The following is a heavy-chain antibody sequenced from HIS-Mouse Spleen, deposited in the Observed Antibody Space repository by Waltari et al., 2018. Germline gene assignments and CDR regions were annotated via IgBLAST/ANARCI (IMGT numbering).Heavy chain of an antibody. CDR1: GFTFSTSS. Sequence: EVQLVESGGGLVKPGGSLRLSCAASGFTFSTSSMPWVRQAPGKGLEWVSSISSSSSYIYYADSVKGRFTISRDNAKNSLYLQMNSLRAEDTAVYYCASLYYDILTGYYRDYWGQGTLVTVSS. V-gene: IGHV3-21*01. J-gene: IGHJ4*02. CDR2: ISSSSSYI. D-gene: IGHD3-9*01. CDR3: ASLYYDILTGYYRDY.